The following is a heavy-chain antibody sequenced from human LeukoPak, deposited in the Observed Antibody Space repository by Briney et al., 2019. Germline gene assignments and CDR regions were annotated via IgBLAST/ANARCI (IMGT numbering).Heavy chain of an antibody. CDR1: GFIFSNYW. D-gene: IGHD2-2*01. J-gene: IGHJ4*02. CDR2: INQDSSEK. CDR3: ARAGLPAAGFDY. Sequence: GGSLRLSCATSGFIFSNYWMSWVRQAPGKGLEWVANINQDSSEKYYVDSVKGRFTISRDNAKNSLYLQMNSLRAEDTAVYYCARAGLPAAGFDYWGQGTLVTVSS. V-gene: IGHV3-7*01.